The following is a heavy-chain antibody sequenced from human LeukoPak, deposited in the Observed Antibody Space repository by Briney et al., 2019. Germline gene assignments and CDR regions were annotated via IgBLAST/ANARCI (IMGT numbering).Heavy chain of an antibody. CDR1: GFTFSGSA. D-gene: IGHD1-14*01. Sequence: GGSLRLSCAASGFTFSGSAMHWVRQASGKGLVWVGRIRRKANTYATAYAASVKGRFTITRDDSKNTAYLQMNSLKTEDTAVYYCTSRTRSHIFGMDVWGQGTTVTVSS. CDR2: IRRKANTYAT. J-gene: IGHJ6*02. CDR3: TSRTRSHIFGMDV. V-gene: IGHV3-73*01.